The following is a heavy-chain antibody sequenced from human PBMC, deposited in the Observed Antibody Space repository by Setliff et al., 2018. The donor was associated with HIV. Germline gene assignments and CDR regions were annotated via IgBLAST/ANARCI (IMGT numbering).Heavy chain of an antibody. Sequence: SETLSLTCAVYGAPFNGYYWAWIRQSPAKGLEWIGEIYHSGIVNYNPSLQSRVTISTDTSKNQFSLKLGSVTAADTAVYYCARFANYYHTSGYGWFDPWGQGTLVTVSS. CDR3: ARFANYYHTSGYGWFDP. CDR1: GAPFNGYY. D-gene: IGHD3-22*01. V-gene: IGHV4-34*01. J-gene: IGHJ5*02. CDR2: IYHSGIV.